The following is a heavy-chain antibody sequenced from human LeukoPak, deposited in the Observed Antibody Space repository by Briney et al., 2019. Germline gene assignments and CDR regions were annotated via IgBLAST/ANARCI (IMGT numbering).Heavy chain of an antibody. D-gene: IGHD2-21*01. Sequence: PGGSLRLSCAVSGESFSKYLMHCVREAPGEGGVWVAHTKLHGTAVDYADSVKGRFTISRDNAKNTLFLQMNSLRAEDTAVYYFASAYTYVPLADPWGQGTLFTVSS. CDR2: TKLHGTAV. V-gene: IGHV3-74*01. CDR1: GESFSKYL. J-gene: IGHJ5*02. CDR3: ASAYTYVPLADP.